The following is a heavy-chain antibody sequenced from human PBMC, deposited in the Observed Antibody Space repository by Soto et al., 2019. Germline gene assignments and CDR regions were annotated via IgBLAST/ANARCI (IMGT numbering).Heavy chain of an antibody. V-gene: IGHV4-59*01. J-gene: IGHJ4*02. Sequence: SATLSLTCTVSGGSISGYYWTWIRQPPGKGLEWIGYIYYSGSTNYNPSLKGRVTMSVDTSKNHFSLKLSSVTAADTAVYFCAKYRRTDAEGYTFDYWGQGALVTVSS. CDR1: GGSISGYY. D-gene: IGHD2-15*01. CDR3: AKYRRTDAEGYTFDY. CDR2: IYYSGST.